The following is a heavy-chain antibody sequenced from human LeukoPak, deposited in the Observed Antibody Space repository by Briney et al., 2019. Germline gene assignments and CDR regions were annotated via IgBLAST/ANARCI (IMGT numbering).Heavy chain of an antibody. CDR1: DGSMSSYY. CDR3: ARHSRAHSSASGTYDY. D-gene: IGHD6-6*01. V-gene: IGHV4-59*08. J-gene: IGHJ4*02. Sequence: SETLSLTCTVSDGSMSSYYWSWIRQPPGEGLEWIGYIFYSGSTNYNPSLWSRVTISVDTSKNQFSLRLTSVTAADTAVYYCARHSRAHSSASGTYDYWGQGTLVTVSS. CDR2: IFYSGST.